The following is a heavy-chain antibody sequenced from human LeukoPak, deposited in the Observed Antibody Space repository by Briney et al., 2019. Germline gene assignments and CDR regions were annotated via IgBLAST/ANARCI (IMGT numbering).Heavy chain of an antibody. V-gene: IGHV3-30*18. CDR2: ISYDGNNQ. CDR3: AKDGVTYYYDSSGYSYFDY. CDR1: GFTFRTYA. Sequence: SGGSLRLSCVVSGFTFRTYAMLWVRQAPGKGLEWVASISYDGNNQYYADSVKGRFTISRDNSKSTLYLQMNSLRAEDTAVYYCAKDGVTYYYDSSGYSYFDYWGQGTLVTVSS. D-gene: IGHD3-22*01. J-gene: IGHJ4*02.